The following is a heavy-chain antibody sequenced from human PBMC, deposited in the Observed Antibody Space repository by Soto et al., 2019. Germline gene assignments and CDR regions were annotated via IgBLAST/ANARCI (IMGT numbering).Heavy chain of an antibody. CDR3: ARVQPDRFGWYYFDY. CDR1: GFTFSDYY. Sequence: GGSLRLSCAASGFTFSDYYMTWIRQAPRKGLEWISYISPSSDYTNFAESAKGRFTISRDNARNSLFLQMNSLRVDDTAVYHCARVQPDRFGWYYFDYWGRGALVTVSS. D-gene: IGHD5-18*01. V-gene: IGHV3-11*06. J-gene: IGHJ4*02. CDR2: ISPSSDYT.